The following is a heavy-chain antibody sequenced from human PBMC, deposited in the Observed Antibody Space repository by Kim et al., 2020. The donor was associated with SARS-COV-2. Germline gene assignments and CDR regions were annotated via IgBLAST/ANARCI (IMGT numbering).Heavy chain of an antibody. V-gene: IGHV1-3*01. Sequence: ASVKVSCKASGYTFTSYAMHWVRQAPGQRLEWMGWINAGNGNTKYSQKFQGRVTITRDTSASTAYMELSSLRSEDTAVYYCARDSTNVLLWFGESGVFNYWGQGTLVTVSS. D-gene: IGHD3-10*01. J-gene: IGHJ4*02. CDR3: ARDSTNVLLWFGESGVFNY. CDR2: INAGNGNT. CDR1: GYTFTSYA.